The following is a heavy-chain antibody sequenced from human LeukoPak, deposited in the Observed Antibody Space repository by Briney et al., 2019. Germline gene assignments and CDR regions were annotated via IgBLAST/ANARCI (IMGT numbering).Heavy chain of an antibody. CDR1: GGSMSGFF. J-gene: IGHJ6*02. CDR3: ARTSRHFYGSGTNLTPWPAGMDV. Sequence: SETLSLTCTVSGGSMSGFFWTWIRQPPGRELEWIGSIYYSGSSTKYNPSLKSRVTISVDTSKSQFSLNLDSATAADTAVYYCARTSRHFYGSGTNLTPWPAGMDVWGQGTTVTVS. CDR2: IYYSGSST. V-gene: IGHV4-59*01. D-gene: IGHD3-10*01.